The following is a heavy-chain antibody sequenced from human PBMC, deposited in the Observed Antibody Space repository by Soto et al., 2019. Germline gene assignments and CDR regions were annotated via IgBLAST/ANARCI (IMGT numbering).Heavy chain of an antibody. CDR3: AKDLQDGYNYYYYGMDV. CDR1: GFTFDNYA. V-gene: IGHV3-23*01. D-gene: IGHD5-12*01. J-gene: IGHJ6*02. Sequence: SLRLSCASSGFTFDNYAMSWVRQAPGKGLEWVSAIVGSDGSTYYADSAKGRFTISRDSSKNTLYLQMNSLRAEDTAVYYCAKDLQDGYNYYYYGMDVWGQGTTVTVSS. CDR2: IVGSDGST.